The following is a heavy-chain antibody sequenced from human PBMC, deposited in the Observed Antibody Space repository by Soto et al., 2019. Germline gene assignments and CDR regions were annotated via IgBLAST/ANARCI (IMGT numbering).Heavy chain of an antibody. CDR3: ARSRGSTRSFDY. CDR1: GGSISTYW. J-gene: IGHJ4*02. V-gene: IGHV4-59*01. Sequence: PSETLSLTCTVSGGSISTYWCSWIRQPPRKGLEWIGYIYYSGSTNYNPSLKSRVTISVDTSKNQFSLKLTSVTAADTAVYYCARSRGSTRSFDYWGQGTLVTVSS. D-gene: IGHD2-15*01. CDR2: IYYSGST.